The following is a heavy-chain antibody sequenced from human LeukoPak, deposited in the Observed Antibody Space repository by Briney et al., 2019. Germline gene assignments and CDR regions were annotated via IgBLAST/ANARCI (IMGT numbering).Heavy chain of an antibody. CDR2: INPSGGST. D-gene: IGHD6-19*01. J-gene: IGHJ4*02. Sequence: ASVKVSCKASGYTFTSYYMHWVRQAPGQGLEWMGIINPSGGSTSYAQKFQGRVTMTRDMSTSTVYMELSSLRSENTAVYYCARVNVAASPFDYWGQGTLVTVSS. CDR3: ARVNVAASPFDY. CDR1: GYTFTSYY. V-gene: IGHV1-46*01.